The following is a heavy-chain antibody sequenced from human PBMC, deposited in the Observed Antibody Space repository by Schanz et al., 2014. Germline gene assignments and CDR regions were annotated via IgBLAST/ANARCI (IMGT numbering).Heavy chain of an antibody. J-gene: IGHJ3*02. CDR2: IYYSGST. V-gene: IGHV4-28*01. Sequence: QVQLQESGPGLVKPSDTLSLTCAVSGYSINTSDWWGWIRQPPGKGLEWIGYIYYSGSTYYNPPLKGRVTISLNTSKNQFSLTRRSVTAVDTAVYYCASKGLTTDAFDIWGQGTMVTVSS. CDR3: ASKGLTTDAFDI. CDR1: GYSINTSDW. D-gene: IGHD2-8*01.